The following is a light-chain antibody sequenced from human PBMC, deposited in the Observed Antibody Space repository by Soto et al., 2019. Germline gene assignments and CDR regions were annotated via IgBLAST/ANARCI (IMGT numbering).Light chain of an antibody. CDR2: GAS. J-gene: IGKJ2*01. CDR1: QSVSSN. CDR3: QQYGFSPRYT. Sequence: EIVMTQSPATLSVSPGERATLSCRASQSVSSNLAWYQQKPGQAPRLLIYGASSRATGIPDRFSGGGSGTDFNLTISRLEPEDFAVYYCQQYGFSPRYTFGQGTKLEIK. V-gene: IGKV3-20*01.